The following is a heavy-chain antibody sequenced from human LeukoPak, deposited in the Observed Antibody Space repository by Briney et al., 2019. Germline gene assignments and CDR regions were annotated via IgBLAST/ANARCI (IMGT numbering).Heavy chain of an antibody. D-gene: IGHD5-12*01. Sequence: PSETLSLTCTVSGGSISSYYWSWIRQPPGKGLEWIGYIYYSGSTNYNPSLKSRVTISVDTSKNQFSLKLSSVTAAGTAVYYCAREWGGGLYSGYDSGLDYWGQGTLVTVSS. CDR1: GGSISSYY. CDR2: IYYSGST. CDR3: AREWGGGLYSGYDSGLDY. J-gene: IGHJ4*02. V-gene: IGHV4-59*01.